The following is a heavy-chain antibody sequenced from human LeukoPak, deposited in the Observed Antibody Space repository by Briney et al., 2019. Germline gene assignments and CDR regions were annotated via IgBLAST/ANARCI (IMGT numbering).Heavy chain of an antibody. CDR1: GFTFSSYA. Sequence: PWGSLRLSCAASGFTFSSYAMHWVRQAPGKGLEWVAVISYDGSNKYYADSVKGRFTISRDNSKNTLYLQMNSLRAEDTAVYYCARGRDYVWGSYRPLDYWGQGTLVTVSS. CDR2: ISYDGSNK. CDR3: ARGRDYVWGSYRPLDY. J-gene: IGHJ4*02. D-gene: IGHD3-16*02. V-gene: IGHV3-30-3*01.